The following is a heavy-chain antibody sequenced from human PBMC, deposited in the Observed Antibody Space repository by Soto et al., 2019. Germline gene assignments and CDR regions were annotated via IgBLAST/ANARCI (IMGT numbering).Heavy chain of an antibody. V-gene: IGHV1-18*01. Sequence: RASVKVSCKASGYTFTSYGISWVRQAPGQGLEWMGWISAYNGNTNYAQKLQGRVTMTTDTSTSTAYMELSSLRSEDTAVYYCASSKDHIVVVVAATSRYYGMDVWGQGTTVTVS. D-gene: IGHD2-15*01. CDR1: GYTFTSYG. CDR3: ASSKDHIVVVVAATSRYYGMDV. J-gene: IGHJ6*02. CDR2: ISAYNGNT.